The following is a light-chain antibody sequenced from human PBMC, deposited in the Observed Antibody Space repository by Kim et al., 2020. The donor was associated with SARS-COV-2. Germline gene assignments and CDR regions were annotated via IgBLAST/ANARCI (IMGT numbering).Light chain of an antibody. Sequence: QSVLTQPASVSGSPGQSITISCTGTSSDLGDYNSVSWYRHYPGQAPTLMIYGVTDRPSGISNSFSGSMSGHTASLTISSLQAEDEADYYCSSYTSSRTFVFGGGTKLTVL. V-gene: IGLV2-14*03. J-gene: IGLJ2*01. CDR2: GVT. CDR1: SSDLGDYNS. CDR3: SSYTSSRTFV.